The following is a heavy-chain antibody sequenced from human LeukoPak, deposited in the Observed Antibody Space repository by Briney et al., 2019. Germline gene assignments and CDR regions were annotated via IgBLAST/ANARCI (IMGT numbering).Heavy chain of an antibody. CDR1: GGSFSGYY. V-gene: IGHV4-34*01. J-gene: IGHJ6*02. Sequence: PSETLFLTCAVYGGSFSGYYWSWIRQPPGKGLEWIGGITHSGSTNYNPSLKSRVTISVDTSKNQFSLKLSSVTAADTAVYYCARGQRSQLLGNYYYYGMDVWGQGTTVTVSS. D-gene: IGHD2-2*01. CDR2: ITHSGST. CDR3: ARGQRSQLLGNYYYYGMDV.